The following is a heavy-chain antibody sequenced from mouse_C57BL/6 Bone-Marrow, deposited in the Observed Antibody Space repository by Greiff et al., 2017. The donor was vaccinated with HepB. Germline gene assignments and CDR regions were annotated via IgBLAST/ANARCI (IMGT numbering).Heavy chain of an antibody. D-gene: IGHD2-4*01. Sequence: VKLQQPGAELVRPGTSVKLSCKASGYTFTSYWMHWVKQRPGQGLEWIGVIDPSDSYTNYNQKFKGKATLTVDTSSSTAYMQLSSLTSEDSAVYYCARKDYDYDPYYFDYWGQGTTLTVSS. CDR2: IDPSDSYT. CDR1: GYTFTSYW. CDR3: ARKDYDYDPYYFDY. J-gene: IGHJ2*01. V-gene: IGHV1-59*01.